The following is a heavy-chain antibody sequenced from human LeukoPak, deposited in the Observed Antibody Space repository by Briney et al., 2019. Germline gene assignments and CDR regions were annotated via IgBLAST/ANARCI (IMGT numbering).Heavy chain of an antibody. J-gene: IGHJ4*02. V-gene: IGHV4-34*01. CDR3: ARGEGGGSCHNN. CDR2: IHHSGDT. D-gene: IGHD2-15*01. CDR1: GESFSDSY. Sequence: SETLSLTCAVYGESFSDSYWSWIRQPPGKGLEWIGEIHHSGDTNHNPSLKSRVTISLDTSKDQFSLKLNSVTAADTATYYCARGEGGGSCHNNWGQGTQVTVSS.